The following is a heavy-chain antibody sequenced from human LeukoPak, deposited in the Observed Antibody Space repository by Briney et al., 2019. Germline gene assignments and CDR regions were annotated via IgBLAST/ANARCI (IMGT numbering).Heavy chain of an antibody. CDR2: ISYDGSNK. CDR3: AKDAYYVVVTAKVYYYYYMDV. V-gene: IGHV3-30*04. CDR1: GFTFSSYA. Sequence: PGGSLRLSCAASGFTFSSYAMHWVRQAPGKGLEWVAVISYDGSNKYYADSVKGRFTISRDNSKNTLYLQMNSLRAEDTAVYYCAKDAYYVVVTAKVYYYYYMDVWGKGTTVTISS. D-gene: IGHD2-21*02. J-gene: IGHJ6*03.